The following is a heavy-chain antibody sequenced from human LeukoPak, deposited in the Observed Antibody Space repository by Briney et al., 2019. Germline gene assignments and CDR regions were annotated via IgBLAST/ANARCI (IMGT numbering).Heavy chain of an antibody. D-gene: IGHD5-24*01. V-gene: IGHV1-69*04. CDR3: ATAVRAVEMATIDSDY. J-gene: IGHJ4*02. CDR1: GGTFSSYA. Sequence: SVKVSCKASGGTFSSYAISWVRQAPGQGLEWMGRIIPILGIANYAQKFQGRVTMTEDTSTDTAYMEPSGLRSEDTAVYYCATAVRAVEMATIDSDYWGQGTLVTVSS. CDR2: IIPILGIA.